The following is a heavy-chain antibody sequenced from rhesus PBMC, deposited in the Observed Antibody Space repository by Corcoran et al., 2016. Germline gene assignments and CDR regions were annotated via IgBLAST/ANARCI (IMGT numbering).Heavy chain of an antibody. CDR2: ISIGGAT. CDR1: GFTFSSYD. D-gene: IGHD6-31*01. Sequence: VEQLVESGGGLVQPGASLRLSCAASGFTFSSYDMHWVRQAPGKGLEWVSAISIGGATYYLDSVKGRFTISRDNAKNSLYLQMNSLRAEDTAVYYCTRADSGRPPVYWGQGVLVTVSS. V-gene: IGHV3-132*01. CDR3: TRADSGRPPVY. J-gene: IGHJ4*01.